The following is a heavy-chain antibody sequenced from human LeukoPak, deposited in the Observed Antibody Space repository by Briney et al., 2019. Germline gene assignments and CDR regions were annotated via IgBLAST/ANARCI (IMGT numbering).Heavy chain of an antibody. D-gene: IGHD5-18*01. J-gene: IGHJ6*03. CDR1: GFTFSSYA. CDR2: ISYDGSNK. Sequence: PGGSLRLSCAASGFTFSSYAMHWVRQAPGKGLEWVAVISYDGSNKYYADSVKGRFTISRDNSKNTLYLQMNSLRAEDTAVYYCARERSGDSYVGWYYYYYYMDVWGKGTTVTVSS. V-gene: IGHV3-30*01. CDR3: ARERSGDSYVGWYYYYYYMDV.